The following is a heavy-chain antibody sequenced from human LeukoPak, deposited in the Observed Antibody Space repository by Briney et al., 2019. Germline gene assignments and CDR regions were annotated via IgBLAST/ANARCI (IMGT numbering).Heavy chain of an antibody. J-gene: IGHJ4*02. Sequence: PSETLSLTCTVSGGSISSYYWSWIRQPPGKGLEWIGYIYYSGSTNYNPSLKSRVTISVDTSKSQFSLKLSSVTAADTAVYYCAREGYSYGYFDYWGQGTLVTVSS. D-gene: IGHD5-18*01. CDR2: IYYSGST. V-gene: IGHV4-59*01. CDR3: AREGYSYGYFDY. CDR1: GGSISSYY.